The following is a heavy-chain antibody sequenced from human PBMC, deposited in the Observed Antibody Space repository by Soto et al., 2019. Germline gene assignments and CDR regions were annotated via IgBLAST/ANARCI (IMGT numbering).Heavy chain of an antibody. CDR3: ARVVAARPGYYYYYYMDV. Sequence: ASVKVSCKASGGTFSSYAISWVRQAPGQGLEWMGGIIPIFGTANYAQKFQGRVTITADESTSTAYMELSSLRSEDTAVYYCARVVAARPGYYYYYYMDVWGKGTTVTVSS. V-gene: IGHV1-69*13. CDR2: IIPIFGTA. J-gene: IGHJ6*03. D-gene: IGHD6-6*01. CDR1: GGTFSSYA.